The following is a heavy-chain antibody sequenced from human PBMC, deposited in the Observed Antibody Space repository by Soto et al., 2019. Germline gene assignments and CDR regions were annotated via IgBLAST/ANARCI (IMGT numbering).Heavy chain of an antibody. CDR1: GFTFSSYG. CDR2: IWYDGSNK. D-gene: IGHD2-2*01. Sequence: QVQLVESGGGVVQPGRSLRLSCAASGFTFSSYGMHWVRQAPGKGLEWVAVIWYDGSNKYYADSVKGRFTISRDNSKNTLYMQMNSLRAEDTAVYYCARDGGVVPAASDPLYYYYMDVWGKGTTVTVSS. J-gene: IGHJ6*03. V-gene: IGHV3-33*01. CDR3: ARDGGVVPAASDPLYYYYMDV.